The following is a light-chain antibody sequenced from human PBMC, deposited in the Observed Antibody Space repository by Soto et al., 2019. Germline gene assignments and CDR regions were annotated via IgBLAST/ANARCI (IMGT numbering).Light chain of an antibody. V-gene: IGKV1-5*03. Sequence: DIQMTQSPSTLSASLGDRVTITCRASESIDSWFAWHQQKPGRAPKLLISKASSLESGVPSRFRGSGSGTEFNLTISSLQPEDFETYYCQQYNSFIWTFGRGTKVDIK. CDR2: KAS. J-gene: IGKJ1*01. CDR3: QQYNSFIWT. CDR1: ESIDSW.